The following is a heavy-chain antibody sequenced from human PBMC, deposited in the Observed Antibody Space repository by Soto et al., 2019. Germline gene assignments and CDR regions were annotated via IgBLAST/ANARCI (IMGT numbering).Heavy chain of an antibody. Sequence: QVQLVQSGAEVKKPGASVKVSCKASGYTFTSYAMHWVRQAPGQRLEWMGWINAGNGNTKYSQKFQGRVTITRDTSASTAYMERSSLRSEDTAVYYCARGATIFGVVIIPTYYYYYYGMDVWGQGTTVTVSS. J-gene: IGHJ6*02. D-gene: IGHD3-3*01. V-gene: IGHV1-3*01. CDR1: GYTFTSYA. CDR2: INAGNGNT. CDR3: ARGATIFGVVIIPTYYYYYYGMDV.